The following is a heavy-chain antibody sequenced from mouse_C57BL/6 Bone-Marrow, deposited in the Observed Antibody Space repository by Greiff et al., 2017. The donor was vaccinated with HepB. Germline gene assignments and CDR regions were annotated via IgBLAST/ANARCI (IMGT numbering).Heavy chain of an antibody. D-gene: IGHD2-4*01. CDR2: IWRGGST. CDR3: AKADYDGIYYYAMDY. J-gene: IGHJ4*01. V-gene: IGHV2-5*01. Sequence: VKLMESGPGLVQPSQSLSITCTVSGFSLTSYGVHWVRQSPGKGLEWLGVIWRGGSTDYNAAFMSRLSITKDNSKSQVFFKMNSLQADDTAIYYGAKADYDGIYYYAMDYWGQGTSVTVSS. CDR1: GFSLTSYG.